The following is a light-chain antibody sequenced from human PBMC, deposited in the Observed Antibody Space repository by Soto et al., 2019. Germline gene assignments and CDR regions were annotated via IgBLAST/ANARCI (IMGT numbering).Light chain of an antibody. Sequence: QSVLTQPASVSGSPGQSITISCTGTNSDVGSYNLVSWYQQHPGKAPKLMIFEGSKRPSGVSNRFSGSKSGNTASLTISGLQAEDEADYYCCSYADSSWVFGGGTQLTVL. CDR2: EGS. V-gene: IGLV2-23*01. CDR3: CSYADSSWV. CDR1: NSDVGSYNL. J-gene: IGLJ3*02.